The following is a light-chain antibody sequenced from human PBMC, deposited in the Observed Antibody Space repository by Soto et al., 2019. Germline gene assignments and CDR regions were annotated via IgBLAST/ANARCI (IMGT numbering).Light chain of an antibody. CDR1: SSNIGAGYD. CDR3: QSYDSSLSRSKV. J-gene: IGLJ3*02. Sequence: QAVVTQPPSVSGAPGQRVTISCTGSSSNIGAGYDVHWYQHLPGTAPRLLIYANINRPSGVPDRFSGSRSDTSASLAITGLQAEDEAVYYCQSYDSSLSRSKVLGGGTKVTVL. CDR2: ANI. V-gene: IGLV1-40*01.